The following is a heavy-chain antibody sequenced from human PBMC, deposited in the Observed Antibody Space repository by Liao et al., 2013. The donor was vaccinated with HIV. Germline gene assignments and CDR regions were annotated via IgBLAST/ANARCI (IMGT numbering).Heavy chain of an antibody. CDR2: IYYSGST. V-gene: IGHV4-39*07. J-gene: IGHJ5*02. CDR1: GGSISSSSYY. Sequence: QLQLQESGPGLVKPSETLSLTCTVSGGSISSSSYYWGWIRQPPGKGLEWIGSIYYSGSTYYNPSLKSRVTISVDTSKNQFSLKLSSVTAADTAVYYCARGGVGATYVDPWGQGTLVTVSS. D-gene: IGHD1-26*01. CDR3: ARGGVGATYVDP.